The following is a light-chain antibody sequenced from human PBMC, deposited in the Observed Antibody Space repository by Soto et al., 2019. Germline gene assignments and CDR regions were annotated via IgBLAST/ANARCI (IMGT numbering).Light chain of an antibody. CDR1: QTISSW. CDR2: HAS. Sequence: DIQMTQSPSTLSASVGDRVTITCRASQTISSWLAWYQQKPGKAHKLLIYHASSLESGVPSRFSGSGSGTEFTLTIRSLQPDDFATYFCKQYNLYPETFGQGTKVDIK. CDR3: KQYNLYPET. J-gene: IGKJ1*01. V-gene: IGKV1-5*01.